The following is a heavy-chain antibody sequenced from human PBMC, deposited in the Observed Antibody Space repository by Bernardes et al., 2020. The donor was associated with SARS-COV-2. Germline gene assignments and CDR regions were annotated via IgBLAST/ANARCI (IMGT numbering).Heavy chain of an antibody. V-gene: IGHV3-30*18. Sequence: GGSLRLSCAASGFGFNHYGMHWVRQAPGKGLEWLAAISYEGGKKPYLDSLKGRFTISKDNSKNTLYLQMNSLRDDDTAIYYCVKRRAIFELWAGNFDSWGQGTLVTVSS. CDR2: ISYEGGKK. CDR3: VKRRAIFELWAGNFDS. CDR1: GFGFNHYG. D-gene: IGHD3-9*01. J-gene: IGHJ4*02.